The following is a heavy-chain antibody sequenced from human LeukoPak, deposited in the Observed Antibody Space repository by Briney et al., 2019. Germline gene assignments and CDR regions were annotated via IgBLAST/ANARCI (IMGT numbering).Heavy chain of an antibody. D-gene: IGHD4-23*01. CDR2: IYYSGST. V-gene: IGHV4-30-4*01. CDR1: GGSISSGDYY. CDR3: ARDLLNEGNHLDY. Sequence: SQTLSRTCTVSGGSISSGDYYWSWIRQPPGKGLEWIGYIYYSGSTYYNPSLKSRVTISVDTSKNQFSLKLSSVTAADTAVYYCARDLLNEGNHLDYWGQGTLVTVSS. J-gene: IGHJ4*02.